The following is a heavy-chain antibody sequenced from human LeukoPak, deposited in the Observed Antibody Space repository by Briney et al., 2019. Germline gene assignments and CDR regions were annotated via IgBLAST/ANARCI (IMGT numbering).Heavy chain of an antibody. CDR1: GGSFSGYY. J-gene: IGHJ3*02. V-gene: IGHV4-34*01. CDR2: INHSGST. D-gene: IGHD6-19*01. Sequence: SETLSLTCAVYGGSFSGYYWSWIRQPPGKGLEWIGEINHSGSTNYNPSLKSRVTISVDTSKNQFSLKLSSVTAADTAVYYCARGGQWLVLGAFDIRGQGTMVTVSS. CDR3: ARGGQWLVLGAFDI.